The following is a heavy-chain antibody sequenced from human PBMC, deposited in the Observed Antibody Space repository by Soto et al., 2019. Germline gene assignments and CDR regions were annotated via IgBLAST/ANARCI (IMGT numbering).Heavy chain of an antibody. CDR2: ISLSGGST. V-gene: IGHV3-23*01. CDR3: AEDFGRAFDV. Sequence: EVLLLESGGGLVQPGGSLRLSFAASGFTFSSYAMTWVRQAPGKGLERVSTISLSGGSTYYADSVEGRFTISRDNSKNALFLQMSGRSAEDTAVYYCAEDFGRAFDVWGQGTMVTVSS. D-gene: IGHD3-10*01. CDR1: GFTFSSYA. J-gene: IGHJ3*01.